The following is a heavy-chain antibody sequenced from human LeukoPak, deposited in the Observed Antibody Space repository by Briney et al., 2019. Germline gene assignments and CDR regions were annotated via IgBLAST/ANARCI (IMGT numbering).Heavy chain of an antibody. V-gene: IGHV1-18*01. CDR1: VYTFTNFG. J-gene: IGHJ4*02. CDR2: VSAYNGTT. Sequence: ALVKVSCKASVYTFTNFGIIWVSQAPAPGPEWMGWVSAYNGTTNYAQRLQGRITMTTDTSTNAAYMELRSLRSDDTAVYYCSRSGPGSCSGGSCYSNYWGQGTLVTVSS. D-gene: IGHD2-15*01. CDR3: SRSGPGSCSGGSCYSNY.